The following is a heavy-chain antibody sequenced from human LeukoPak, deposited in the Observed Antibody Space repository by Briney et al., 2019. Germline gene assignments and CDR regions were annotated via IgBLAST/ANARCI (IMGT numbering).Heavy chain of an antibody. D-gene: IGHD3-3*01. CDR2: ISSSSSTI. CDR3: ARSPYYDFWSGKHQNYYYYYMDV. Sequence: GGSLRLSCAASGFTFSSYSMNWVRRAPGKGLEWVSYISSSSSTIYYADSVKGRFTIFRDNSKNMLYLQMNSLRAEDTAVYYCARSPYYDFWSGKHQNYYYYYMDVWGKGTTVTVSS. J-gene: IGHJ6*03. V-gene: IGHV3-48*01. CDR1: GFTFSSYS.